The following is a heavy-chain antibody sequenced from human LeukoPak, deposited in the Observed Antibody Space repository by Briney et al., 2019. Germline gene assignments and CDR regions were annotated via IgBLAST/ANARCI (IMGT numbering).Heavy chain of an antibody. CDR1: GFTFSSYG. J-gene: IGHJ4*02. Sequence: GGSLRLSCAASGFTFSSYGIHWVRQAPGKGLEWVAFIRYDGSIKYYADSVKGRFTISRDNAKNSLYLQMNSLRAEDTAVYYCARTDYMSVDYWGQGTLVTVSS. D-gene: IGHD4-11*01. V-gene: IGHV3-30*02. CDR2: IRYDGSIK. CDR3: ARTDYMSVDY.